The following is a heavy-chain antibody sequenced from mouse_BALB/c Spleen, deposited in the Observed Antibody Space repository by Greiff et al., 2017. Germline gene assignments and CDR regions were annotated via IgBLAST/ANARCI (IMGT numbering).Heavy chain of an antibody. D-gene: IGHD1-1*01. CDR1: GFSLTGYG. CDR2: IWGDGST. V-gene: IGHV2-6-7*01. J-gene: IGHJ4*01. Sequence: QVQLQQSGPGLVAPSQSLSITCTVSGFSLTGYGVNWVRQPPGKGLEWLGMIWGDGSTDYNSALKSRLSISKDNSKSQVFLKMNSLQTDDTARYYCARDIYYGSSYGAMDYWGQGTSVTVSS. CDR3: ARDIYYGSSYGAMDY.